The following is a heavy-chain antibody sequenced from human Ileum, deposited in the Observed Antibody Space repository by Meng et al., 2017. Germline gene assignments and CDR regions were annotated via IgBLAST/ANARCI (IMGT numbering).Heavy chain of an antibody. V-gene: IGHV4-61*08. CDR3: ARDHWGSLDY. D-gene: IGHD7-27*01. Sequence: LQDSGPGLVRPSQTLSFICTVLGGSVSTSDSQWGWIRQPPGKGLEWIGYAGTNYNPSLKSRVTISVDTSKRQFSLKLTSVTAADTAVYYCARDHWGSLDYWGQGILVTVSS. CDR1: GGSVSTSDSQ. J-gene: IGHJ4*02. CDR2: AGT.